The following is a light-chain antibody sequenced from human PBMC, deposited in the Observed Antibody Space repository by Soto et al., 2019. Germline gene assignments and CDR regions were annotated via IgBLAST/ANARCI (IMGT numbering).Light chain of an antibody. V-gene: IGKV3-11*01. CDR3: QQRSNWPRFFT. J-gene: IGKJ3*01. CDR1: QSLGIY. Sequence: EIVLTQSPATLSLSPGERATLSCRASQSLGIYLAWYQQEPGQAPRLLIYDASNRATGIPARFSGSGSGTDFTLTIDSLDPEDFAIYYCQQRSNWPRFFTFGPGTKVDIK. CDR2: DAS.